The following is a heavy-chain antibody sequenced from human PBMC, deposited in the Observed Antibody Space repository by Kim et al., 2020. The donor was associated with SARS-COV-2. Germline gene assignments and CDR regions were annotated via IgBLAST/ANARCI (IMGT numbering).Heavy chain of an antibody. Sequence: SETLSLTCTVSGGSISSGGYYWSWIRQHPGKGLEWIGYIYYSGSTYYNPSLKSRVTISVDTSKNQFSLKLSSVTAADTAVYYCARVNYDSTAGEYFQHWGQGTLVTVSS. J-gene: IGHJ1*01. CDR1: GGSISSGGYY. D-gene: IGHD3-22*01. CDR2: IYYSGST. CDR3: ARVNYDSTAGEYFQH. V-gene: IGHV4-31*03.